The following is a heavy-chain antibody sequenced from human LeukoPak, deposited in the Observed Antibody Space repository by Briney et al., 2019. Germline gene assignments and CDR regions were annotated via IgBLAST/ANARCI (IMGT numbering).Heavy chain of an antibody. CDR2: INAGNGNT. V-gene: IGHV1-3*01. Sequence: GASVTVSCKASGYTFTGYYIYWVRQAPGQGLEWMGWINAGNGNTKYSQKFQGRVTITRDTSASTAYMELSSLRSEDTAVYYCARGLTVTSTGFGYWGQGTLVTVSS. J-gene: IGHJ4*02. CDR3: ARGLTVTSTGFGY. CDR1: GYTFTGYY. D-gene: IGHD3-10*01.